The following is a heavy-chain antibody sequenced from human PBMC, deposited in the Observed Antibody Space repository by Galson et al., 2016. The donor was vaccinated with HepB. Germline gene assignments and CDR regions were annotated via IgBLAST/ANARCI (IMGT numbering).Heavy chain of an antibody. CDR3: TIARYSSGDYYTY. D-gene: IGHD3-10*01. V-gene: IGHV3-15*01. CDR1: GFTFSYAW. J-gene: IGHJ3*01. CDR2: IKRITDGGTT. Sequence: SLRLSCAASGFTFSYAWMSWVRQAPGKGLEWVGRIKRITDGGTTDYAAPVKGRFTISRDDSENRLYLQMNSLKTEDTGVYYCTIARYSSGDYYTYWGRGTVVTVSS.